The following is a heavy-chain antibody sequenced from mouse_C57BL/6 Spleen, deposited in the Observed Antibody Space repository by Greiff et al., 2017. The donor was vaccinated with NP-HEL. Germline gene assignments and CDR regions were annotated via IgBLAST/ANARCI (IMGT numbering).Heavy chain of an antibody. D-gene: IGHD1-1*01. J-gene: IGHJ1*03. V-gene: IGHV5-17*01. Sequence: EVQGVESGGGLVKPGGSLKLSCAASGFTFSDYGMHWVRQAPEKGLAWVAYISSGSSTIYYVDTVKGRFTLSSEHAKNTLFLQMPRLRAEDTAMYYCARSITTVVATDWYFDVWGTGTTVTVSS. CDR3: ARSITTVVATDWYFDV. CDR2: ISSGSSTI. CDR1: GFTFSDYG.